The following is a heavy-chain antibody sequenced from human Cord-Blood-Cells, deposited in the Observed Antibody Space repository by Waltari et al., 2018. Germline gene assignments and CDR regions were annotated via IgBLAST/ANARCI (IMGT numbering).Heavy chain of an antibody. CDR2: IIPIFGTA. D-gene: IGHD5-12*01. CDR3: ARCRLRYYYYYYGMDV. Sequence: QVQLVQSGAEVKKPGSSVKVSCKASGGTFSSYAISWVRQAPGQGLGWMGGIIPIFGTANYAQKFQGRVTITADKATSTAYMELCSLRSEDTAVYYCARCRLRYYYYYYGMDVWGQGTTVTVSS. V-gene: IGHV1-69*06. J-gene: IGHJ6*02. CDR1: GGTFSSYA.